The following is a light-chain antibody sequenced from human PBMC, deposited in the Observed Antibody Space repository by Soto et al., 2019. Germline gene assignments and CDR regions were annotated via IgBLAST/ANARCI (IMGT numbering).Light chain of an antibody. V-gene: IGLV2-14*03. Sequence: QSALTQPASVSGSPGQSITISCTGTSSDVGGYNYVSWYQQHPGKVPRLLIYDVTRRPSGVSNRFSASKSGNTASLTISGLQAEDEADYYCPSYSSTSAPGVFGGGTKLTVL. CDR3: PSYSSTSAPGV. CDR1: SSDVGGYNY. CDR2: DVT. J-gene: IGLJ3*02.